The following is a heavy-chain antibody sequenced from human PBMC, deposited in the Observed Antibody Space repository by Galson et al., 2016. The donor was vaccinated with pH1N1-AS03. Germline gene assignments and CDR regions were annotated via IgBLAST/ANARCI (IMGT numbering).Heavy chain of an antibody. Sequence: SVKVSCKASGYTFSTYGVSWVRQAPGQGLEWMGWISGYDDDTNYAQNVAGRVTMTTDKSTSTVYMELRSLRSDDTAVYYCARDRGFRPDTFDIWGPGTMVTVSS. V-gene: IGHV1-18*04. J-gene: IGHJ3*02. CDR3: ARDRGFRPDTFDI. CDR2: ISGYDDDT. CDR1: GYTFSTYG. D-gene: IGHD2-15*01.